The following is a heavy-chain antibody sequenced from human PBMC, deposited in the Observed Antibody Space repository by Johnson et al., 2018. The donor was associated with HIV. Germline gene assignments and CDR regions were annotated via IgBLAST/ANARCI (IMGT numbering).Heavy chain of an antibody. J-gene: IGHJ3*02. CDR1: GFTFSNHH. CDR3: AKGGYSYGNAFNI. Sequence: VQLVESGGGLVQPGGSLRLSCAVSGFTFSNHHMTWVRQAPGKGLVWVSRINSDGSSTSYADSVKGRFTISRDNAKNTLYLQMSSLGAEDTAVYFCAKGGYSYGNAFNIWGQGTMVTVSS. CDR2: INSDGSST. D-gene: IGHD5-18*01. V-gene: IGHV3-74*02.